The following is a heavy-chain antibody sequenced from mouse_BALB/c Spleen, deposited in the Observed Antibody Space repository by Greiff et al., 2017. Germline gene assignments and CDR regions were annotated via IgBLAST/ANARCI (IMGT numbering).Heavy chain of an antibody. J-gene: IGHJ2*01. Sequence: EVKLVESGGGLVKPGGSLKLSCAASGFTFSSYTMSWVRQTPEKRLEWVATISSGGSYTYYPDSVKGRFTISRDNAKNTLYLQMSSLKSEDTAMYYCTRDNDWGQGTTLTVSS. CDR3: TRDND. CDR1: GFTFSSYT. V-gene: IGHV5-6-4*01. CDR2: ISSGGSYT.